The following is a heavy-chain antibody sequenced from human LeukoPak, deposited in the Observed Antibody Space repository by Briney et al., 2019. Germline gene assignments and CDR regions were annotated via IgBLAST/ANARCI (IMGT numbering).Heavy chain of an antibody. CDR3: AKPADSGRYWDFDY. Sequence: EAGGSLRLSCAASGFTFSNYAMSWVRQAAGKGLEWVSAISASDGSTYYADSVKGRFTISRDNSKNTLYLQMNSLRAEDTAVYYCAKPADSGRYWDFDYWGQGTLVTVSS. D-gene: IGHD1-26*01. CDR2: ISASDGST. V-gene: IGHV3-23*01. CDR1: GFTFSNYA. J-gene: IGHJ4*02.